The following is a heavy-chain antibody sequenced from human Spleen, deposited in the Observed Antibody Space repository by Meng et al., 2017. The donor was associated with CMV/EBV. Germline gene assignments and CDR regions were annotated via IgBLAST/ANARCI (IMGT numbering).Heavy chain of an antibody. CDR2: IYSGGTT. J-gene: IGHJ5*02. Sequence: CGVSGFTVSDNYMTWVRQAPGKGLGWVSVIYSGGTTYYADSLKGRFTISRDNSKNMVYLQMYSLRDEDTAVYYCARELMATVNGWFDPWGQGTLVTVSS. D-gene: IGHD5-24*01. CDR3: ARELMATVNGWFDP. V-gene: IGHV3-66*02. CDR1: GFTVSDNY.